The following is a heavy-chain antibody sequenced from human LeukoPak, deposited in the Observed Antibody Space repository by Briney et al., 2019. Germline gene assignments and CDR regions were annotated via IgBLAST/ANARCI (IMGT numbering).Heavy chain of an antibody. D-gene: IGHD2-21*02. J-gene: IGHJ4*02. Sequence: ASGKVSCKASGHTLTGYYMHWDRQPPGQGREWMGSINPNSGGTNYAQKFQGRVTMTRDTSISTGYMELSRLRSDDTAVYYCASYGDSRRYFDYWGQGTLVTVSS. CDR3: ASYGDSRRYFDY. V-gene: IGHV1-2*02. CDR2: INPNSGGT. CDR1: GHTLTGYY.